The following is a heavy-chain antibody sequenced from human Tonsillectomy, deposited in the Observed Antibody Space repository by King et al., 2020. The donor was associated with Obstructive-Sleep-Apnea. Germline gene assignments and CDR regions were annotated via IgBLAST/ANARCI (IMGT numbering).Heavy chain of an antibody. CDR3: ARGEGFRDAFDI. CDR1: GDSISTYC. CDR2: IYYSGTT. Sequence: VQLQESGPGLVKPEETLSLNCTVSGDSISTYCWNWIRQPPGKGLEWIGYIYYSGTTNYNSSLKSRVTISVDTSKNQFSLKLTSVTAADTAVYYCARGEGFRDAFDIWGQGTMVTVSS. V-gene: IGHV4-59*01. D-gene: IGHD3-3*01. J-gene: IGHJ3*02.